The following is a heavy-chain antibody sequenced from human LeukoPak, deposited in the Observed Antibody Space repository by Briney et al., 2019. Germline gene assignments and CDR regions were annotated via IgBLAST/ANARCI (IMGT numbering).Heavy chain of an antibody. CDR1: GFTVSSNY. CDR3: AREGIYYDMDV. V-gene: IGHV3-53*01. Sequence: PGGSLRLSCAASGFTVSSNYMSWVRQAPGKGLEWVSVIFSGGTTYYADSVKGRLTISSDNSKNTLYLQMNSLRAEDTAVYYCAREGIYYDMDVWGQGTTVTVSS. J-gene: IGHJ6*02. CDR2: IFSGGTT. D-gene: IGHD1-14*01.